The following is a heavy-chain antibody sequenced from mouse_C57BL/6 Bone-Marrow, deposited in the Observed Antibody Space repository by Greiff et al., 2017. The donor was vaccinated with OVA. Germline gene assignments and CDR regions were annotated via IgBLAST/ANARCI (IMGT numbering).Heavy chain of an antibody. V-gene: IGHV5-15*01. CDR1: GFTFSDYG. Sequence: EVQVVESGGGLVQPGGSLKLSCAASGFTFSDYGMAWVRQAPRKGPAWVAFISNLAYSIYYADTVTGRFTISRENAKNTLYLEMSSLRSEDTAMYYCARQGDGYWYFDVWGTGTTVTVSS. J-gene: IGHJ1*03. D-gene: IGHD2-3*01. CDR2: ISNLAYSI. CDR3: ARQGDGYWYFDV.